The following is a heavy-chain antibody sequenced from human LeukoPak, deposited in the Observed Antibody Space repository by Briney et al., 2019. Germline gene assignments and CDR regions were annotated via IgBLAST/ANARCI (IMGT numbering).Heavy chain of an antibody. CDR3: ARENFWSGYYYYYYYYGMDV. J-gene: IGHJ6*02. CDR2: MNPNSGNT. D-gene: IGHD3-3*01. V-gene: IGHV1-8*01. CDR1: GYTFTSYD. Sequence: ASVKVSCKASGYTFTSYDINWVRQAPGQGLEWMGWMNPNSGNTGYAQKFQGRVTMTRNTSISTAYMELSSLRSEDTAVYYCARENFWSGYYYYYYYYGMDVWGQGTTVTVSS.